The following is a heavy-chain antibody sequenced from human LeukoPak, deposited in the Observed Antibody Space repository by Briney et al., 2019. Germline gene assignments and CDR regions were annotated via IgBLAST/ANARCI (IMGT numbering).Heavy chain of an antibody. V-gene: IGHV1-18*04. CDR1: GYTFTSYG. CDR3: AREGYYYGSGSYQGDY. D-gene: IGHD3-10*01. CDR2: ISAYNGNT. J-gene: IGHJ4*02. Sequence: ASVKVSCKASGYTFTSYGISWVRQAPGQGLEWMGWISAYNGNTNYAQKLQGRVAMTTDTSTSTAYMELRSLRSDDTAVYYCAREGYYYGSGSYQGDYWGQGTLVTVSS.